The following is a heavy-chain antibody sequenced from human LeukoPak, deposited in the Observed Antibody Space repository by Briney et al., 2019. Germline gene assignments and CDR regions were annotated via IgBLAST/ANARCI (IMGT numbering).Heavy chain of an antibody. Sequence: LGASLKISCKGSGYSFTSYWIGWVRQLPGKGLEWMGIIYPGDSDTRYSPSFQGQVTISADKSISTAYLQWSSLKASDTAMYYCARTYSSSWYYFDYWGQGTLVTVSS. CDR2: IYPGDSDT. D-gene: IGHD6-13*01. CDR3: ARTYSSSWYYFDY. V-gene: IGHV5-51*01. CDR1: GYSFTSYW. J-gene: IGHJ4*02.